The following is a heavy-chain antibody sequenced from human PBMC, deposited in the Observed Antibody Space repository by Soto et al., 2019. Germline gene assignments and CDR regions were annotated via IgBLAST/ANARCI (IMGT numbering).Heavy chain of an antibody. Sequence: SETVSLTCTVSGGSLSSGGYYWSWIRQHPGKGLEWIGYIYYSGSTYYNLSLRSRVTLSVDTSKSQFYLKLKSVTAADTAVYYCARGGYYFYYGMDVWGQGTAVTVSS. CDR1: GGSLSSGGYY. V-gene: IGHV4-31*03. J-gene: IGHJ6*02. CDR3: ARGGYYFYYGMDV. CDR2: IYYSGST.